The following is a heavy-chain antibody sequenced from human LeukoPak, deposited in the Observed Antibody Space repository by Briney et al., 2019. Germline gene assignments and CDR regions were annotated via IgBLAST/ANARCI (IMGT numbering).Heavy chain of an antibody. J-gene: IGHJ5*02. CDR3: ARDIRDYYDSSWFDP. CDR1: GFTFSSYS. D-gene: IGHD3-22*01. Sequence: GGSLRLSCAASGFTFSSYSMNWVRQAPGKGLEWVSSISSSSSYIYYADSVKGRFTISRDNAKNSLYLQMNSLRAEDTAVYYCARDIRDYYDSSWFDPWGQGTLVTVSS. CDR2: ISSSSSYI. V-gene: IGHV3-21*01.